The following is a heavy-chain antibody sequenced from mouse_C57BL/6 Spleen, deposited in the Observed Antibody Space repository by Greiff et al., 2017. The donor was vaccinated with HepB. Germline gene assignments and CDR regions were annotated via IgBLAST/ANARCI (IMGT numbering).Heavy chain of an antibody. CDR3: ARLFITTVVAGGYYFDY. J-gene: IGHJ2*01. Sequence: EVQLQQSGPELVKPGASVKISCKASGYSFTGYYMNWVKQSPEKSLEWIGEINPSTGGTTYNQKFKAKATLTVDKSSSTAYMQLKSLTSEDSAVYYCARLFITTVVAGGYYFDYWGQGTTLTVSS. V-gene: IGHV1-42*01. D-gene: IGHD1-1*01. CDR1: GYSFTGYY. CDR2: INPSTGGT.